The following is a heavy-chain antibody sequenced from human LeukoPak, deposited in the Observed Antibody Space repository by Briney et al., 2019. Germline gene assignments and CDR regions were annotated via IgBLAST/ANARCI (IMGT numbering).Heavy chain of an antibody. CDR2: ISSSSSTI. J-gene: IGHJ6*03. CDR3: ARRWYSYGQGELNYYYYYMDV. CDR1: GFTFSSYS. Sequence: GGSLRLSCAASGFTFSSYSMNWVRQAPGKGLEWVSYISSSSSTIYYANSVKGRFTISRDNAKNSLYLQMNSLRAEDTAVYYCARRWYSYGQGELNYYYYYMDVWGKGTTVTVSS. V-gene: IGHV3-48*04. D-gene: IGHD5-18*01.